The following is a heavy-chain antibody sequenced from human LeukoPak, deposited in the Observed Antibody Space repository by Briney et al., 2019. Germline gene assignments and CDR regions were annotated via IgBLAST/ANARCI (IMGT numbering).Heavy chain of an antibody. CDR3: AREPGFDSSGYLNWFDP. CDR1: GGSISSYY. D-gene: IGHD3-22*01. Sequence: PSETLSLTCTVSGGSISSYYWSWIRQPPGKGLEWIACISYSGSTKHNPSLKSRVTISVDTSKNQLSLKLSSVTAADTAMYYCAREPGFDSSGYLNWFDPWGQGTLVTVSS. CDR2: ISYSGST. J-gene: IGHJ5*02. V-gene: IGHV4-59*01.